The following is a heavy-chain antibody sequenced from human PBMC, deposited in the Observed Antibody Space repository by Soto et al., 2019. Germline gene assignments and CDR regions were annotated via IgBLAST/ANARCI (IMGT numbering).Heavy chain of an antibody. D-gene: IGHD2-15*01. V-gene: IGHV3-9*01. J-gene: IGHJ5*02. Sequence: EVQLVESGGGLAQPGRSLRLSCVASGLTLEDYAMHWVLQAPGKGLEWVSGISWNSDNIDYADSVKGRFTISRDNARNSLYLHMNSLRVEDTALYYCTKAAVPSGIRWFAPWGQGTLVTVSS. CDR3: TKAAVPSGIRWFAP. CDR1: GLTLEDYA. CDR2: ISWNSDNI.